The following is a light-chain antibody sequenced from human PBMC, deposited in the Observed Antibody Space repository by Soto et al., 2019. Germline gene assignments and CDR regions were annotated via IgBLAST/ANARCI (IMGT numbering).Light chain of an antibody. Sequence: DIQMTQSPSTLSASVGDRVTITCRASQTISNWLAWYQQEPGKAPKLLIYRASNLESGVPSRFSGSGSGTEFTLTISILQPDDFATYYCQQYYIYRTFGQGTKVEIK. CDR3: QQYYIYRT. V-gene: IGKV1-5*03. J-gene: IGKJ1*01. CDR2: RAS. CDR1: QTISNW.